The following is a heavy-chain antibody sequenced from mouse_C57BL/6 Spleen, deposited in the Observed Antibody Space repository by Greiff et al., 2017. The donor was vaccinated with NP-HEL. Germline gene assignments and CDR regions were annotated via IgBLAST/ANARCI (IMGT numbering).Heavy chain of an antibody. CDR1: GYTFTSYG. CDR3: ARRNWEFAY. J-gene: IGHJ3*01. CDR2: IYPRSGNT. V-gene: IGHV1-81*01. D-gene: IGHD4-1*01. Sequence: QVQLQQSGAELARPGASVKLSCKASGYTFTSYGISWVKQRTGQGLEWIGEIYPRSGNTYYNEKFKGKATLTADKSSSTAYMELRSLTSEDSAVYFCARRNWEFAYWGQGTLVTVSA.